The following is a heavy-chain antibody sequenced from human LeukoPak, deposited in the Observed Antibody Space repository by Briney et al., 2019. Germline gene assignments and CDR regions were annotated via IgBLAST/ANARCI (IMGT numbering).Heavy chain of an antibody. D-gene: IGHD3-3*01. CDR2: ISYDGSNK. CDR1: GFTFSSYG. CDR3: AKESGFDY. J-gene: IGHJ4*02. Sequence: PGRSLRLSCAASGFTFSSYGMHWVRQAPGKGLEWVAVISYDGSNKYYADSVKGRFTIPRDNSKNTLYLQMNSLRAEDTAVYYCAKESGFDYWGQGTLVTVSS. V-gene: IGHV3-30*18.